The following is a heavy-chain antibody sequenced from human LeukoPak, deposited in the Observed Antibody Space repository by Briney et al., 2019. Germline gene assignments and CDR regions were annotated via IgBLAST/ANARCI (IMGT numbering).Heavy chain of an antibody. V-gene: IGHV1-2*02. CDR1: GYTFTGYY. J-gene: IGHJ4*02. D-gene: IGHD3-22*01. Sequence: ASVKVSCKASGYTFTGYYMHWVRQAPGQGLEWMGWINPKSGGTNYAQKFQGGVTMTRDTSISTAYMELSRLRSDDTAVYYCARGGYYDTTRNIDYRGQGTLVTVSS. CDR3: ARGGYYDTTRNIDY. CDR2: INPKSGGT.